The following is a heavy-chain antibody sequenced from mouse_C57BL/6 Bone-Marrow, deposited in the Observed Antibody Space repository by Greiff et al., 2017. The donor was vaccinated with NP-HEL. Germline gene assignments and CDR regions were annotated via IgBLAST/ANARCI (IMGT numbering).Heavy chain of an antibody. CDR2: ILPGSGST. V-gene: IGHV1-9*01. CDR1: GYTFTGYW. CDR3: ARWTTVVATNWYFDV. J-gene: IGHJ1*03. Sequence: QVQLQQSGAELMKPGASVKLSCKATGYTFTGYWIEWVKQRPGHGLEWIGEILPGSGSTNSNEKFKGKATFTADTSSNTAYMQLSSLTTEDSAIYYCARWTTVVATNWYFDVWGTGTTVTVSS. D-gene: IGHD1-1*01.